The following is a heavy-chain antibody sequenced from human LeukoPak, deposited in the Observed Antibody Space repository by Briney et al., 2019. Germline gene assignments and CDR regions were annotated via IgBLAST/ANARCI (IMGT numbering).Heavy chain of an antibody. D-gene: IGHD2-15*01. Sequence: PSETLSLTCAVYGGSFSGYYWSWIRQPPGKGLEWIGEINHSGSTNYNPSLKSRVTISVGTSKNQFSLKLSSVTAADTAVYYCARGWVVSLGLPLDYWGQGTLVTVSS. CDR3: ARGWVVSLGLPLDY. V-gene: IGHV4-34*01. CDR2: INHSGST. CDR1: GGSFSGYY. J-gene: IGHJ4*02.